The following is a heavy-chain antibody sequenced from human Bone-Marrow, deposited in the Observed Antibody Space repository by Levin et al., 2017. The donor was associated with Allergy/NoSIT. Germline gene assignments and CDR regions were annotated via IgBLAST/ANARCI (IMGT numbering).Heavy chain of an antibody. CDR2: ISHDGSNK. CDR3: GKGGGSGTQDIYYYYYMDG. J-gene: IGHJ6*03. CDR1: GFSFSIYG. V-gene: IGHV3-30*18. D-gene: IGHD3-10*01. Sequence: GGSLRLSCAASGFSFSIYGMHWVRQAPGKGLEWVAAISHDGSNKYYADSVKGRFTISRDSSQNTLYLQMNSPRPEDTAVYSCGKGGGSGTQDIYYYYYMDGWGKGTTVTVSS.